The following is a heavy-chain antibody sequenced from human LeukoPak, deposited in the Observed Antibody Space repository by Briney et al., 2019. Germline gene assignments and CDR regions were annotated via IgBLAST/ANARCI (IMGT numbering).Heavy chain of an antibody. D-gene: IGHD6-19*01. J-gene: IGHJ4*02. V-gene: IGHV3-23*01. CDR2: IRGSGGGT. CDR1: GFTFSSYA. Sequence: GGSLRLSCAASGFTFSSYAMSWVRQAPGKGLEWVSDIRGSGGGTYYADSVKGRFTISRDNSKNTMYLQMNSLRAEYTAINNCAKGHVSGSDYWGQGTLVTVSS. CDR3: AKGHVSGSDY.